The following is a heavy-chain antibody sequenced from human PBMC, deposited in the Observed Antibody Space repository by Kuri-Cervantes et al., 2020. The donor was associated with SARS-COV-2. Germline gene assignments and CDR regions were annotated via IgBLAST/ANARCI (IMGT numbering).Heavy chain of an antibody. CDR1: GFTFSGHW. CDR3: VRDGDHWNFDY. D-gene: IGHD1-1*01. V-gene: IGHV3-74*01. CDR2: INPDGSYT. J-gene: IGHJ4*02. Sequence: LSLTCAASGFTFSGHWIHRVRQAPGKGLVWVSRINPDGSYTNNADSVKGRFTLSRDNAKNMLFLQMNSLRAEDTAVYYCVRDGDHWNFDYWGQGTLVTVSS.